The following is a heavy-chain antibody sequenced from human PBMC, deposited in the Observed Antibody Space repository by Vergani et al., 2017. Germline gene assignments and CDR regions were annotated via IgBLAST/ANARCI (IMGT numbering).Heavy chain of an antibody. Sequence: QVQLVESGGGVVQPGGSLRLSCAASGFTFSSYRMHWVRQAPGKGLEWVAFIRYDGSNKYYADSVKGRFTISRDNSKNTLYLQMNSLRAEDTAVYYCAKRGSTQQLDLIYGMDVWGQGTTVTVSS. CDR2: IRYDGSNK. CDR3: AKRGSTQQLDLIYGMDV. CDR1: GFTFSSYR. V-gene: IGHV3-30*02. D-gene: IGHD6-13*01. J-gene: IGHJ6*02.